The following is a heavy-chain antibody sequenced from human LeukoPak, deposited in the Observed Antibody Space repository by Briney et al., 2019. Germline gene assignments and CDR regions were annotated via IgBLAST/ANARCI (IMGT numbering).Heavy chain of an antibody. V-gene: IGHV3-7*01. CDR1: GFTFSSYE. Sequence: PGGSLRLSCAASGFTFSSYEMSWVRQAPGKGLEWVANIKEDGSEQYYVDSVKGRFIISRDNAKNSLYLQMNSLRAEDTAVYYCARDNVAYCGPNCPNFDYWGQGTLVTVSS. J-gene: IGHJ4*02. CDR2: IKEDGSEQ. D-gene: IGHD2-21*01. CDR3: ARDNVAYCGPNCPNFDY.